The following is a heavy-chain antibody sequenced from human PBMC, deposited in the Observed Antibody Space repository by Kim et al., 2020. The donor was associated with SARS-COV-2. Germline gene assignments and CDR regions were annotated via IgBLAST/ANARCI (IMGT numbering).Heavy chain of an antibody. J-gene: IGHJ6*02. Sequence: GGSLRLSCAASGFTFSSYAMSWVRQAPGKGLEWVSAISGSGGSTYYADSVKGRFTISRDNSKNTLYLQMNSLRAEDTAVYYCAKDSPEWDYDILTGYYWALYGMDVWGQGTTVTVSS. V-gene: IGHV3-23*01. CDR3: AKDSPEWDYDILTGYYWALYGMDV. CDR2: ISGSGGST. CDR1: GFTFSSYA. D-gene: IGHD3-9*01.